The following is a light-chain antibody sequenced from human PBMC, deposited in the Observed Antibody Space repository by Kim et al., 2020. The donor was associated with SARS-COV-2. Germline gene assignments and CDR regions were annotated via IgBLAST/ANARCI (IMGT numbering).Light chain of an antibody. CDR2: EAS. Sequence: SVSPGQRSTLSCRACQSYTSKVAWYQQKPGQAPRRLIYEASTRATGIPARFSGRGSGTEFTLTISSLQSEDSAIYYCQQYNNWPRTFGQGTKLEI. CDR3: QQYNNWPRT. CDR1: QSYTSK. V-gene: IGKV3-15*01. J-gene: IGKJ2*01.